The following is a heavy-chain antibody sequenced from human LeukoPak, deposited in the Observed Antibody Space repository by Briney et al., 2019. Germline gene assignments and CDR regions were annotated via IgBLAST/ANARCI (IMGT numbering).Heavy chain of an antibody. J-gene: IGHJ3*01. CDR3: ARHQWVPAFDV. CDR1: GGSISRSSYY. V-gene: IGHV4-39*01. CDR2: IYYSGGT. D-gene: IGHD1-26*01. Sequence: SSETLSLTCTVSGGSISRSSYYWGWIRQPPGKGLEWIGSIYYSGGTYYNSSLKSRVTISVDRSKNQFSLKLSSVTASDTAVYYCARHQWVPAFDVWGQGTMVTVSS.